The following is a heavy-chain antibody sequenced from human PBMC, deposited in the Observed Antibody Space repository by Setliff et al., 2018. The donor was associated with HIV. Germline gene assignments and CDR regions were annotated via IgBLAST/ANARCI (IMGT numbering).Heavy chain of an antibody. CDR1: GGSIKSSSYY. CDR2: IYYSGNT. V-gene: IGHV4-39*07. D-gene: IGHD6-13*01. Sequence: PSETLSLTCTVSGGSIKSSSYYWGWIRQPPGEGLEWIGSIYYSGNTYYNPSLKSRVTISEDTSRNQLSLRLSSVTAADTAIYYCARVPTSSWYVTTQRTKEYFHHWGQGTLVTVSS. CDR3: ARVPTSSWYVTTQRTKEYFHH. J-gene: IGHJ1*01.